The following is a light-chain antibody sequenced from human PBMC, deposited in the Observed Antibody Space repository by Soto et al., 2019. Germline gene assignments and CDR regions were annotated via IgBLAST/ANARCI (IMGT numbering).Light chain of an antibody. Sequence: QSVLTQPASVSESPGQSITISCTGTRSDVGGYNYVSWYQQYPGEVPKVLIYEVRNRPSGVSDRFSGSKSGNTASLTISRLQAEDEADYVCCSYAGGYTYLFGTGTKVTVL. CDR3: CSYAGGYTYL. CDR2: EVR. V-gene: IGLV2-14*03. CDR1: RSDVGGYNY. J-gene: IGLJ1*01.